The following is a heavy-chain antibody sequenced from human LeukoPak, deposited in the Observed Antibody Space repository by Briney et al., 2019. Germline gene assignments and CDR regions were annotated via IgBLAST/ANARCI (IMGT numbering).Heavy chain of an antibody. CDR2: IYTSGST. CDR1: GGSISSGSYY. Sequence: KPSQTLSLTCTVSGGSISSGSYYWSWIRQPAGKGLEWIGRIYTSGSTNYNPSLKSRVTISVDTSKNQFSLKLSSVTAADTAVYYCARESTMVRGVIITGYYYYYMDVWGKGTTVTVSS. V-gene: IGHV4-61*02. CDR3: ARESTMVRGVIITGYYYYYMDV. D-gene: IGHD3-10*01. J-gene: IGHJ6*03.